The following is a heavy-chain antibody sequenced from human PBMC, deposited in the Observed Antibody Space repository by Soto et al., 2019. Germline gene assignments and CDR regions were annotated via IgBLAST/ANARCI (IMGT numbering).Heavy chain of an antibody. Sequence: ASVKVSCKASGYTFTGYYMHWVRQAPGQGLEWMGWINPNSGGTNYAQKFQGWVTMTRDTSISTAYMELSRLRSDDTAVYYCARAFARVAVAGYGMDVWGQGTTVTVSS. J-gene: IGHJ6*02. D-gene: IGHD6-19*01. V-gene: IGHV1-2*04. CDR1: GYTFTGYY. CDR2: INPNSGGT. CDR3: ARAFARVAVAGYGMDV.